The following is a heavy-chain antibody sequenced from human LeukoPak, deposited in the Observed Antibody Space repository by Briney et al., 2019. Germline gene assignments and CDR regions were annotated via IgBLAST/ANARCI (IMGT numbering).Heavy chain of an antibody. CDR3: ARASSDDTAMATPFAY. Sequence: SVKVSCKASGGTFSNYAINWVRPAPGQGLEWMGGITPIFGTANYVQKFQGRVTITADKSTRTAYMELSRLRSEDTAIYYCARASSDDTAMATPFAYWGQGTLVTVSS. J-gene: IGHJ4*02. CDR1: GGTFSNYA. V-gene: IGHV1-69*06. CDR2: ITPIFGTA. D-gene: IGHD5-18*01.